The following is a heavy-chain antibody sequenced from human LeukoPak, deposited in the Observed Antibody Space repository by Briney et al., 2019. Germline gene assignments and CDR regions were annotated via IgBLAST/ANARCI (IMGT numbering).Heavy chain of an antibody. CDR1: GGSISSGSYY. D-gene: IGHD2-15*01. CDR2: IYTSGST. J-gene: IGHJ3*02. Sequence: PSETLSLTCTVSGGSISSGSYYWSWIRQPAGKGLEWIGRIYTSGSTNYNPSLKSRITISVDTSKNQFSLKLSSVTAADTAVYYCARHSRGVTSGPAFDIWGQGTMVTVSS. CDR3: ARHSRGVTSGPAFDI. V-gene: IGHV4-61*02.